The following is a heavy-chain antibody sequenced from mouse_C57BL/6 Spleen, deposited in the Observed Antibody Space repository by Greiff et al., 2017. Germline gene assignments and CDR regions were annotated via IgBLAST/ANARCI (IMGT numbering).Heavy chain of an antibody. J-gene: IGHJ1*03. V-gene: IGHV5-17*01. D-gene: IGHD1-1*01. Sequence: DVKLVESGGGLVKPGGSLKLSCAASGFTFSDYGMHWVRQAPEKGLEWVAYISSGSSTIYYADTVKGRFTISRDNAKNTLFLQMTSLRSEDTAMYYCARVITTVRYWYFDVWGTGTTVTVSS. CDR2: ISSGSSTI. CDR3: ARVITTVRYWYFDV. CDR1: GFTFSDYG.